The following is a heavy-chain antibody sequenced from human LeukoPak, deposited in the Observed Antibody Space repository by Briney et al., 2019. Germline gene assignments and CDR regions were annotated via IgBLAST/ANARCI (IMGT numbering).Heavy chain of an antibody. CDR1: GGSISSGXXX. J-gene: IGHJ4*02. CDR2: IYYSGST. Sequence: SGGSISSGXXXXRGMXQPPXXXXEWIGYIYYSGSTYYTPSLKSRVTISVDPSKNQFSLKLSSVTAADTAVYYCARGGDGYSNDYWGQGTLVTVSS. D-gene: IGHD5-24*01. V-gene: IGHV4-61*08. CDR3: ARGGDGYSNDY.